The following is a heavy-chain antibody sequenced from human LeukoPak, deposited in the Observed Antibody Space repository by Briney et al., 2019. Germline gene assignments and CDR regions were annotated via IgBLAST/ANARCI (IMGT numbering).Heavy chain of an antibody. CDR2: ISGSGGST. CDR3: ARPLMYYYGSETYFWFDP. Sequence: PGGSLRLSCAASGFTFSSYAMSWVRQAPGKGLEWVSAISGSGGSTYYADSVKGRVTISRDNSKNTLYLQMNSLRAEDTAVYYCARPLMYYYGSETYFWFDPWGQGTLVTVSS. J-gene: IGHJ5*02. D-gene: IGHD3-10*01. CDR1: GFTFSSYA. V-gene: IGHV3-23*01.